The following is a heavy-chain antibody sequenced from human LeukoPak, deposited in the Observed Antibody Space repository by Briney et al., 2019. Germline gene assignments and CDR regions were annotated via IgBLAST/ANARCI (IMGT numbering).Heavy chain of an antibody. CDR2: VSGDGGRT. Sequence: PGGSLRLSCAASGFTFDEFGMHWVRQAPGKGLEWVSFVSGDGGRTDYADSVKGRFTISRDNRKNSLYLQMDSLTAEDTAFYFCARDSMSRAPTYFHHWGQGTLVTVSA. V-gene: IGHV3-43*02. J-gene: IGHJ1*01. CDR3: ARDSMSRAPTYFHH. CDR1: GFTFDEFG. D-gene: IGHD2-2*01.